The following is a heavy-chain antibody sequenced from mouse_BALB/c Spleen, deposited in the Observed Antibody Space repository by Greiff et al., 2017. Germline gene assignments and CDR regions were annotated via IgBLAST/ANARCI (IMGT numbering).Heavy chain of an antibody. Sequence: EVKLQESGGGLVQPGGSLKLSCAASGFTFSSYTMSWVRQTPEKRLEWVAYISNGGGSTYYPDTVKGRFTISRDNAKNTLYLQMSSLKSEDTAMYYCATLYGNYVWFAYGGQGTRVTVAA. J-gene: IGHJ3*01. CDR1: GFTFSSYT. CDR2: ISNGGGST. D-gene: IGHD2-1*01. V-gene: IGHV5-12-2*01. CDR3: ATLYGNYVWFAY.